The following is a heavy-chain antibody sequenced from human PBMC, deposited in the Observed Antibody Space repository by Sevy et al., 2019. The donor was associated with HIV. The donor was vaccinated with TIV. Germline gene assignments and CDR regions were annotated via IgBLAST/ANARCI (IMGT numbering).Heavy chain of an antibody. J-gene: IGHJ4*02. CDR3: AREGCTKPHDY. V-gene: IGHV3-23*01. CDR2: LSFGCGEM. D-gene: IGHD2-8*01. CDR1: GFTFSKYS. Sequence: GGSLRLSCAASGFTFSKYSMSWVRQPPGKGLEWVSTLSFGCGEMNHADSVKGRFTISRDNSKNSLYLQMNNLRAEDTAVYSCAREGCTKPHDYWGQGTLVTVSS.